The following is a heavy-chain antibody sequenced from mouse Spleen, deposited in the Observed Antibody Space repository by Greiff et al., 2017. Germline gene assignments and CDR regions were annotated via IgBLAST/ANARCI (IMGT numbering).Heavy chain of an antibody. J-gene: IGHJ2*01. V-gene: IGHV14-4*01. D-gene: IGHD2-3*01. CDR1: GFNITDDY. CDR2: IDPENGDT. Sequence: EVQLQQSGAELVRPGASVKLSCTASGFNITDDYMHWVKQRPEQGLEWIGWIDPENGDTEYAPKFQGKATITADTSSNTAYLQLSSLTSEDTAVYYCTTAIYDGYSDYWGQGTTLTVSS. CDR3: TTAIYDGYSDY.